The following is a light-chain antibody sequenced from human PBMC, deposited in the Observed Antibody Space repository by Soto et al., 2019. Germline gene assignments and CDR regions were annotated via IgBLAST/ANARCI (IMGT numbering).Light chain of an antibody. CDR2: TAS. CDR1: QAIRTW. V-gene: IGKV1-12*01. Sequence: DIQMTQSPSSVSASLGDRVTITCRASQAIRTWLAWYQQTPGTAPKLLIYTASRLQSGVPSRFSGSGSGTDFTLTISSLQPEDFVIYYCLQTHSFPWTFGRGTKVEMK. J-gene: IGKJ1*01. CDR3: LQTHSFPWT.